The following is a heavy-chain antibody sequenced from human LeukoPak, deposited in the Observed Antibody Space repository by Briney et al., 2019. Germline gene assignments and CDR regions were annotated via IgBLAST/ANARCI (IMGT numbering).Heavy chain of an antibody. CDR2: IRSKANSYAT. V-gene: IGHV3-73*01. CDR3: TRAYYDSSGYYYYGNS. Sequence: GGSLRLSCAASGFTFSGSDMHWVRQASGKGLEWVGRIRSKANSYATAYAASVKGRFTISRDDSKNTAYLQMNSLKTEDTAVYYRTRAYYDSSGYYYYGNSWGQGTLVTVSS. CDR1: GFTFSGSD. D-gene: IGHD3-22*01. J-gene: IGHJ4*02.